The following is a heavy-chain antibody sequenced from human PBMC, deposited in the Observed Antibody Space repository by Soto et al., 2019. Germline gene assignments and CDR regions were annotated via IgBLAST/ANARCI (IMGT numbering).Heavy chain of an antibody. CDR3: ARDTPPTDY. CDR2: ISAYNTNT. V-gene: IGHV1-18*01. J-gene: IGHJ4*02. CDR1: GDTFTSYH. Sequence: QVQLVQSGAEVKKPGASVKVSCKTSGDTFTSYHITWLRQAPGQGLKWMGWISAYNTNTKYAQKFQGRVTMTTDTLTSTASMELRSLRSDDTAVYYCARDTPPTDYWGQGTLVTVSS.